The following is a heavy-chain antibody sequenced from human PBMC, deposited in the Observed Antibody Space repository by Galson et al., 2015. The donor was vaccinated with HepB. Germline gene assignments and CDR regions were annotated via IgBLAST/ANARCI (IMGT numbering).Heavy chain of an antibody. J-gene: IGHJ6*03. V-gene: IGHV1-46*01. Sequence: SVKVSCKASGYTFTSYYMHWVQQAPGQGLEWMGIINPSGGSTSYAQKFQGRVTMTRDTSTSTVYMELSSLRSEDTAVYYCARERYCSSTSCYRDYYYYYMDVWGKGTTVTVSS. CDR1: GYTFTSYY. CDR3: ARERYCSSTSCYRDYYYYYMDV. CDR2: INPSGGST. D-gene: IGHD2-2*02.